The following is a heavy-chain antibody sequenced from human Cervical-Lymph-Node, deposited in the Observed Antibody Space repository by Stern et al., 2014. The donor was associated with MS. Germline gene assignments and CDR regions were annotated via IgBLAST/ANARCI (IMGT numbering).Heavy chain of an antibody. Sequence: QVQLVQSGADVKKPGASLKVSCKASGYTFTDYYMQWVRQAPGQGLEWMGWVHPNIGDTNYARKFQGRVTLTRDTSISTAYLELSRLTYDDTAVYYCARGLATALIADFWGQGTLVTVS. CDR1: GYTFTDYY. CDR2: VHPNIGDT. D-gene: IGHD2-21*01. V-gene: IGHV1-2*02. CDR3: ARGLATALIADF. J-gene: IGHJ4*02.